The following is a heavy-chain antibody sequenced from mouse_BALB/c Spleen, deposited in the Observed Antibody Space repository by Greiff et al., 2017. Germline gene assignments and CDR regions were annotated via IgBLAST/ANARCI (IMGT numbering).Heavy chain of an antibody. V-gene: IGHV3-8*02. D-gene: IGHD1-1*01. CDR2: ISYSGST. CDR3: ARFPYYGSSPYFDY. J-gene: IGHJ2*01. Sequence: EVKLVESGPSLVKPSQTLSLTCSVTGDSITSGYWNWIRKFPGNKLEYMGYISYSGSTYYNPSLKSRISITRDTSKNQYYLQLNSVPTEDTATYYCARFPYYGSSPYFDYWGQGTTLTVSS. CDR1: GDSITSGY.